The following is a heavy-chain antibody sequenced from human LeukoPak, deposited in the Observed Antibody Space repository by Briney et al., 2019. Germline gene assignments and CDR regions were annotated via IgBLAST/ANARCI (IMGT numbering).Heavy chain of an antibody. CDR2: IIPIFGTA. Sequence: SVKVSCKASGGTFSSYAISWVRQAPGQGLEWMGGIIPIFGTANYAQKFQGRVTITADESTSTAYMELSSLRFDDTAVYYCARVSVAVPVAKDFDYWGQGTLVTVSS. V-gene: IGHV1-69*13. J-gene: IGHJ4*02. CDR1: GGTFSSYA. D-gene: IGHD2-2*01. CDR3: ARVSVAVPVAKDFDY.